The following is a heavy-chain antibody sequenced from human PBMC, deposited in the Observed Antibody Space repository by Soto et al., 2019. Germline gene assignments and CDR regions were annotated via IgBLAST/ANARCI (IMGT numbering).Heavy chain of an antibody. D-gene: IGHD1-20*01. CDR2: IYPGDSDT. J-gene: IGHJ3*01. V-gene: IGHV5-51*01. CDR3: ARPCINGTTSAFDV. Sequence: GESLKISCKGSGYSFTSDWIAWVRQMPGKGLEWMGIIYPGDSDTRYSPSFQGQVTISVDKSISTAYLQWNSLKASDTAMYYCARPCINGTTSAFDVCGQRTMVTVSS. CDR1: GYSFTSDW.